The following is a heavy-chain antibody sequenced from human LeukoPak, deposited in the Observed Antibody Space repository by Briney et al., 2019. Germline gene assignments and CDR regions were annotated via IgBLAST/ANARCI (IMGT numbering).Heavy chain of an antibody. CDR1: GYTLTELS. V-gene: IGHV1-24*01. J-gene: IGHJ4*02. Sequence: ASVKVSCKVSGYTLTELSMHWVRQAPGKGLEWMGGFDPEDGETIYAQKFQGRVTMTEDTSTDTAYMELSSLRSEDTAVYYCAPSGRDGYNPEYYFDYWGQGTLVTVSS. D-gene: IGHD5-24*01. CDR3: APSGRDGYNPEYYFDY. CDR2: FDPEDGET.